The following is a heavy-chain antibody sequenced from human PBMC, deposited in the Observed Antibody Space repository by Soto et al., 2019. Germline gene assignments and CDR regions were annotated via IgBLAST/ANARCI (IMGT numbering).Heavy chain of an antibody. V-gene: IGHV1-3*01. CDR3: ARHNSQWPNWFDP. CDR1: GYTFTSYA. J-gene: IGHJ5*02. CDR2: INAGNGNT. D-gene: IGHD1-1*01. Sequence: ASVKVSCKASGYTFTSYAMHWVRQAPGQRLEWMGWINAGNGNTKYSQKFQGRVTITRDTSASTAYMELSSLRSDDTAVYYCARHNSQWPNWFDPWGQGTPVTVS.